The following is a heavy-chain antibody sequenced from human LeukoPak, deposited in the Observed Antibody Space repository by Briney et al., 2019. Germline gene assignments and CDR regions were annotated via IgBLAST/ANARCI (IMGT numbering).Heavy chain of an antibody. Sequence: SVKVSCKASGGTFSSYAISWVRRAPGQGLEWMGGIIPIFGTANYAQKFQGRVTITADESTSTAYMELSSLRSEDTAVYYCATCWDRDWYFDLWGRGTLVTVSS. V-gene: IGHV1-69*13. J-gene: IGHJ2*01. CDR1: GGTFSSYA. CDR3: ATCWDRDWYFDL. D-gene: IGHD1-26*01. CDR2: IIPIFGTA.